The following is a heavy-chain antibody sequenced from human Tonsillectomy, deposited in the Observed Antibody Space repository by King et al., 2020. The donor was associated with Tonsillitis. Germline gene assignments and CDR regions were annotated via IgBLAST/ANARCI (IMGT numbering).Heavy chain of an antibody. CDR3: ARTHTSHWVLNWFDP. J-gene: IGHJ5*02. D-gene: IGHD2-8*01. V-gene: IGHV4-59*08. CDR2: MYYSGST. Sequence: VQLQESGPGLVKPSETLSLTCTVSGGSISSYYWSWIRQPPGKGLEWIGYMYYSGSTNYNPSLKSRVTISVDTSKNQFSLKLSSVTAADTAVYYCARTHTSHWVLNWFDPWGQGTLVTVSS. CDR1: GGSISSYY.